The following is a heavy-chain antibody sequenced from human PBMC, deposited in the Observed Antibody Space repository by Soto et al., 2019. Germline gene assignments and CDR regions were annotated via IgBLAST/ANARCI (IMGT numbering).Heavy chain of an antibody. J-gene: IGHJ5*02. V-gene: IGHV1-46*03. CDR1: GYTFTSYY. CDR3: GRGGDVVGVNRPLHP. CDR2: INPSGGST. Sequence: ASVKVSCKASGYTFTSYYMHWVRQAPGQGLEWMGIINPSGGSTSYAQKFQGRVTTTRDTSTSTVYMELSSLRSEDTAVYYCGRGGDVVGVNRPLHPWGPGPLVTLSS. D-gene: IGHD6-6*01.